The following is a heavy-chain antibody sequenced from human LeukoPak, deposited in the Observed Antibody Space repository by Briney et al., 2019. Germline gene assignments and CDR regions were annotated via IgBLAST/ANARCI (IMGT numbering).Heavy chain of an antibody. Sequence: GGALRLSCAASGVTFSNAWMSWVRHAPGEGLEWVVRIISKTDGGTTDYDAPVKGRVTISRDESKNTLYLQMNSLKTEDTAVYYCTTGPMVRGVTDYWGQGTLVTVSS. D-gene: IGHD3-10*01. J-gene: IGHJ4*02. V-gene: IGHV3-15*01. CDR3: TTGPMVRGVTDY. CDR1: GVTFSNAW. CDR2: IISKTDGGTT.